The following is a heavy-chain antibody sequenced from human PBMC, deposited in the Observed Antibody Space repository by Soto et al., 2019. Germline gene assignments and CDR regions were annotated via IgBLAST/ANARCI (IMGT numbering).Heavy chain of an antibody. CDR1: GGTFSSYA. J-gene: IGHJ4*02. V-gene: IGHV1-69*06. D-gene: IGHD3-10*01. CDR2: IIPIFGTA. Sequence: GASVKVSCKASGGTFSSYAISWVLQAPGQGLEWMGGIIPIFGTANYAQKFQGRVTITADKSTSTAYMELSSLRSEDTAVYYCATARFNYYRSGTTHSYDYWGQGTLVTVSS. CDR3: ATARFNYYRSGTTHSYDY.